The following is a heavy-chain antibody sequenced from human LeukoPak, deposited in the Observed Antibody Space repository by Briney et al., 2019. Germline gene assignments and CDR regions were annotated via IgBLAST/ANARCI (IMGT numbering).Heavy chain of an antibody. CDR1: GFTFSSYG. CDR2: ISYDGSNK. J-gene: IGHJ4*02. V-gene: IGHV3-30*18. D-gene: IGHD6-19*01. CDR3: AKGLRYSSGWYFRGDDY. Sequence: GGSLRLSCAASGFTFSSYGMHWVRQAPGKGLEWVAVISYDGSNKYYADSVKGRFTISRDNSKNTLYLQMNSLRAEDTAVYYCAKGLRYSSGWYFRGDDYWGQGTLVTVSS.